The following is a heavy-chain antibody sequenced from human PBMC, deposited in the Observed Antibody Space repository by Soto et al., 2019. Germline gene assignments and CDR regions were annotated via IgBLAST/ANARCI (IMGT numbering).Heavy chain of an antibody. Sequence: SETLSLTCAVFGGSVNSGNYYWSWIRQPPGKGLEWIGEMSHSGGTHFNPSLKSRVTISVDTSKNQFSLKMSSVTAADTALYYCARVERGTATTVVDAFDIWGPGAMVTVSS. CDR2: MSHSGGT. CDR3: ARVERGTATTVVDAFDI. CDR1: GGSVNSGNYY. J-gene: IGHJ3*02. V-gene: IGHV4-61*01. D-gene: IGHD1-1*01.